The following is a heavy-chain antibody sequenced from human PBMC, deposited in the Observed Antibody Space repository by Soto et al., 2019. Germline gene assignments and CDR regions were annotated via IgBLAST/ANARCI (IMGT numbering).Heavy chain of an antibody. D-gene: IGHD3-16*01. CDR1: GFTFSSYG. Sequence: GGSLRLSCAASGFTFSSYGMHWVRQAPGKGLEWVAVIWYDGSNKYYADSVKGRFTISRDNSKNTLYLQMNSLRAEDTAVYYCAREPFWGTVSENWFDPWGQGTLVTVSS. J-gene: IGHJ5*02. CDR2: IWYDGSNK. CDR3: AREPFWGTVSENWFDP. V-gene: IGHV3-33*01.